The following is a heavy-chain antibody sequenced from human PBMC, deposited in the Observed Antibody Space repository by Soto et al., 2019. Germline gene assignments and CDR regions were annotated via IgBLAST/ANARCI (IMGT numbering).Heavy chain of an antibody. D-gene: IGHD1-1*01. CDR1: GLTISGKKY. CDR2: LYDADGS. Sequence: DVQLVESGGGLIQPGESLRLSCSASGLTISGKKYVAWVRQAPGKGLEWVSALYDADGSFYADSVKGRFTTSSDSSKTTVYLQMNDLRPDDTAVYYCATWHEREHAYDVWGQGTTVTVSS. J-gene: IGHJ3*01. V-gene: IGHV3-53*01. CDR3: ATWHEREHAYDV.